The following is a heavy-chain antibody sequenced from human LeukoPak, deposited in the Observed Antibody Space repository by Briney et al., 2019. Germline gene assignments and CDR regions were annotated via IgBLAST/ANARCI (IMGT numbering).Heavy chain of an antibody. CDR1: GDSISRYY. CDR3: AREGRRGYCSGGSCYGGDY. D-gene: IGHD2-15*01. J-gene: IGHJ4*02. V-gene: IGHV4-4*07. Sequence: PSETLSLTCTVSGDSISRYYWSWIRQPAGKGLEWIGRIYTSGSTNYNPSLKSRVTMSVDTSKNQFSLKLSSVTAADTAVYYCAREGRRGYCSGGSCYGGDYWGQGTLVTVSS. CDR2: IYTSGST.